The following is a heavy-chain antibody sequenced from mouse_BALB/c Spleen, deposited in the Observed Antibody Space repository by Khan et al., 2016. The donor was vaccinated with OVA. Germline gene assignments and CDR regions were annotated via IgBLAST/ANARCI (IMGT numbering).Heavy chain of an antibody. V-gene: IGHV1S137*01. CDR3: ARPAYDGYYDY. J-gene: IGHJ2*01. CDR1: GYTFTDYA. D-gene: IGHD2-3*01. Sequence: QMQLEESGPELVRPGVSVKISCTGSGYTFTDYAMYWVKQSHAKSLEWIGLISTYSGNTNYNQKFKGKATMTVDKSSSTAYMELARLTSDDSAIYYCARPAYDGYYDYWGQGTTLTVSS. CDR2: ISTYSGNT.